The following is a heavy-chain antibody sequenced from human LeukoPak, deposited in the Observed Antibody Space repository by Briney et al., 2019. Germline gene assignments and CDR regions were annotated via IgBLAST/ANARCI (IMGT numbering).Heavy chain of an antibody. CDR2: ISGSGGST. V-gene: IGHV3-23*01. D-gene: IGHD2-21*01. CDR3: AKGCGGDCYSDEDDAFDI. CDR1: GFTVSSNY. J-gene: IGHJ3*02. Sequence: GGSLRLSCAASGFTVSSNYMSWVRQAPGKGLEWVSAISGSGGSTYYADSVKGRSTISRDNSKNTLYLQMNSLRAEDTAVYYCAKGCGGDCYSDEDDAFDIWGQGTMVTVSS.